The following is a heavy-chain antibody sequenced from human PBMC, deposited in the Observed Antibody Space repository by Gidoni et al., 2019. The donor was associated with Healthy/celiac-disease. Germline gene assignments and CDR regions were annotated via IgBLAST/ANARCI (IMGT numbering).Heavy chain of an antibody. Sequence: QVQLVQSGAEVKKPGASVKVSCKASGYTFTSYAMHWVRQAPGQRLEWMGWINAGNGNTKYSQKFQGRVTITRDTSASTAYMELSSLRSEDTAVYYCARATVVTPDWFDPWGQGTLVTVSS. CDR3: ARATVVTPDWFDP. CDR2: INAGNGNT. D-gene: IGHD2-21*02. J-gene: IGHJ5*02. CDR1: GYTFTSYA. V-gene: IGHV1-3*01.